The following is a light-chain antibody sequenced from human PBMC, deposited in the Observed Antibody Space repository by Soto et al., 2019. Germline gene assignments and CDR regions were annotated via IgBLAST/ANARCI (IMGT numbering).Light chain of an antibody. CDR3: QQYYSPPPT. CDR1: QSVLYSSNNKNY. Sequence: DIVMTKSPDSLAVSLGERATINCKSSQSVLYSSNNKNYLAWYQQKPGQPPKLLIYWASTRESGVPDRFSGSGSGTDFTLTISSLQAEDVAVYDCQQYYSPPPTFGGGTKVEIK. J-gene: IGKJ4*01. V-gene: IGKV4-1*01. CDR2: WAS.